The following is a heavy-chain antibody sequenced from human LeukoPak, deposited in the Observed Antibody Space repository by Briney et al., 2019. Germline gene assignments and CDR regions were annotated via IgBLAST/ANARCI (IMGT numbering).Heavy chain of an antibody. J-gene: IGHJ3*02. D-gene: IGHD4-23*01. CDR3: ARSYGGNDALDI. Sequence: ASVKVSCKASGYTFTSYYMHWVRQAPGQGLEWMGIINPSGGSTSYAQKFQGRVTMTRDTSTSTVYMELSSLRSEDTAVSYCARSYGGNDALDIWGQGTMVTVSS. CDR1: GYTFTSYY. V-gene: IGHV1-46*01. CDR2: INPSGGST.